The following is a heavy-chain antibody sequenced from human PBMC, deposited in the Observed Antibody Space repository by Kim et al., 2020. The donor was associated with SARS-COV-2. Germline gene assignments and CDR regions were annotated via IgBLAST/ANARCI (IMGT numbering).Heavy chain of an antibody. Sequence: SETLSLTCTVSGGSISSGGYYWSWIRQPPGKGLEWIGYIYYSGSTYYNPSLKSRVTISVDTSKNQFSLKLSSVTAADTAVYYCARVCYYDSSGYYYYFDYWGQGTLVTVSS. CDR2: IYYSGST. V-gene: IGHV4-30-4*01. CDR3: ARVCYYDSSGYYYYFDY. D-gene: IGHD3-22*01. J-gene: IGHJ4*02. CDR1: GGSISSGGYY.